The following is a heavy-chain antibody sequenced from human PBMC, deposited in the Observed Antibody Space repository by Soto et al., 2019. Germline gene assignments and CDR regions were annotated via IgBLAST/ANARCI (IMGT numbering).Heavy chain of an antibody. CDR1: GFTFSSYA. Sequence: GGSLRLSCAASGFTFSSYAMSWVRQAPGKGLEWVSAISGSGGSTYYADSVKGRFTISRDNSKNTLYLQMNSLRAEDTAVYYWAKVHSDGDWVLGAFDIWGQGTMVTVSS. CDR2: ISGSGGST. V-gene: IGHV3-23*01. J-gene: IGHJ3*02. D-gene: IGHD2-21*01. CDR3: AKVHSDGDWVLGAFDI.